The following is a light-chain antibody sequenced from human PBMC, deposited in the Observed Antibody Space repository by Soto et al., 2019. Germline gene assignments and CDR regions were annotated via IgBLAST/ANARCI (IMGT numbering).Light chain of an antibody. Sequence: DIQMTQSPSSLSASVGDRITITCRASQSISSYLNWYQQRPGKAPNLLIYAASSLRSGVPSRFSGRGSGTEFTLTNSSLTPEDIATYYCQQSYSTPYTFGQGTKLEIE. CDR1: QSISSY. V-gene: IGKV1-39*01. CDR2: AAS. CDR3: QQSYSTPYT. J-gene: IGKJ2*01.